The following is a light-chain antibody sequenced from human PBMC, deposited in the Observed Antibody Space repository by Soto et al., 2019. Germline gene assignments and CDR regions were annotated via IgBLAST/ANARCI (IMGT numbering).Light chain of an antibody. CDR1: QSISSW. V-gene: IGKV1-5*01. CDR3: QQYNSYSPWT. J-gene: IGKJ1*01. Sequence: DIQMTQSPSTLSASVGDRVTITCRASQSISSWLAWYQQKPGKAPKLLIYDASSLESGVPSRFSGSGSGTEFTLTISSLQPDDFATHYCQQYNSYSPWTLGQGTKVEIK. CDR2: DAS.